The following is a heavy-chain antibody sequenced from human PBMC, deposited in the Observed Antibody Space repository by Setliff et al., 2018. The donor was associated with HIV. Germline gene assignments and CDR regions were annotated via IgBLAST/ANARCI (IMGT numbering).Heavy chain of an antibody. Sequence: ASVKVSCKTSGYNFPVYGITWVRQAPGHGLEWMGWISPDNGVTKYVEKNQDRVTMTTDTATNTGYMELRNLTSDDTAVYYCARGRSRYYYDGSGYYVDYWGQGTLVTVSS. V-gene: IGHV1-18*01. CDR3: ARGRSRYYYDGSGYYVDY. J-gene: IGHJ4*02. D-gene: IGHD3-22*01. CDR1: GYNFPVYG. CDR2: ISPDNGVT.